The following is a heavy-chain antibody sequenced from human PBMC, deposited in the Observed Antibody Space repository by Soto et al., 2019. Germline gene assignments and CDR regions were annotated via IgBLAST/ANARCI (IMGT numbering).Heavy chain of an antibody. CDR1: GGSISSYY. CDR2: IYYSGYT. J-gene: IGHJ6*02. D-gene: IGHD3-10*01. V-gene: IGHV4-59*01. Sequence: SATLSLTCTVSGGSISSYYWSWIRQPPGRGLEWIGYIYYSGYTNYNPSLKSRVTISVDSSNNQFSLRLNSVTAADTAVYFCARVLWFGNYYGLDVWGQGTTVTVSS. CDR3: ARVLWFGNYYGLDV.